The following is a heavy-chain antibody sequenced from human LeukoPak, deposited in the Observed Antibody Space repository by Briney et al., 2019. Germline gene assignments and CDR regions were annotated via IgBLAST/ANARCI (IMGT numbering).Heavy chain of an antibody. J-gene: IGHJ4*02. Sequence: ASVKVSCKTSGYTFTGYYMHWVRQAPGQGLEWMGRINPNTGDTEYAQKFQGRVTMTRDTSITTAYMALSRLRSDDTAMYYCARTSTTAVDYWGQGTLVTVSS. CDR3: ARTSTTAVDY. CDR1: GYTFTGYY. V-gene: IGHV1-2*06. CDR2: INPNTGDT. D-gene: IGHD4-23*01.